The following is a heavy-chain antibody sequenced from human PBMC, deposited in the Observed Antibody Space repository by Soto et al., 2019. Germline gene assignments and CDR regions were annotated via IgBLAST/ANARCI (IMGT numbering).Heavy chain of an antibody. J-gene: IGHJ5*02. Sequence: SETLSLTCTVSGGSVSGATHYWNWIRQPPGKGLEWIGHIPYSGSANYNPSLKSRVTISVDRSKNQFSLKLSSVTAADTAVYYCARCYYYDSSGFRFDPWGQGTLVTVSP. CDR3: ARCYYYDSSGFRFDP. CDR2: IPYSGSA. CDR1: GGSVSGATHY. D-gene: IGHD3-22*01. V-gene: IGHV4-61*01.